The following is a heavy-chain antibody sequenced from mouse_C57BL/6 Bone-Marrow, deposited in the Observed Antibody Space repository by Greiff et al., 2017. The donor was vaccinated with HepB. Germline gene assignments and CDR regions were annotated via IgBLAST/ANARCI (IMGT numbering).Heavy chain of an antibody. J-gene: IGHJ4*01. CDR1: GYTFTSYD. V-gene: IGHV1-85*01. D-gene: IGHD2-4*01. CDR2: IYPRDGST. CDR3: ARDYYDYDGRGGYAMDY. Sequence: QVHVKQSGPELVKPGASVKLSCKASGYTFTSYDINWVKQRPGQGLEWIGWIYPRDGSTKYNEKFKGKATLTVDTSSSTAYMELHSLTSEDSAVYFCARDYYDYDGRGGYAMDYWGQGTSVTVSS.